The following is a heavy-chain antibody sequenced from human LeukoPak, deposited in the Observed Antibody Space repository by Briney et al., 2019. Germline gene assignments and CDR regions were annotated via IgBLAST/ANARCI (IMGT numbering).Heavy chain of an antibody. CDR1: GGSISSSNW. Sequence: SGTLSLTCAVSGGSISSSNWWSWVRQPPGKGLEWIGEIYHSGSTNYNPSLKSRVTISVDKSKSQFSLKLSSVTAADTAVYYCARGGGSGSYSFDYWGQGTLVTVSS. CDR3: ARGGGSGSYSFDY. J-gene: IGHJ4*02. D-gene: IGHD3-10*01. V-gene: IGHV4-4*02. CDR2: IYHSGST.